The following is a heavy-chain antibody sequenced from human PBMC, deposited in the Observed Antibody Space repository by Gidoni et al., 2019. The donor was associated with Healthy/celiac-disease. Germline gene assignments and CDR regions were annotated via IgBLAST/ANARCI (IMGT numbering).Heavy chain of an antibody. CDR3: ARDLRFARFLESSYYFDY. CDR1: GFTFSRYS. J-gene: IGHJ4*02. CDR2: ISSSSSYI. D-gene: IGHD3-3*01. V-gene: IGHV3-21*01. Sequence: EVQLVESGGGLVKPGGSLRLSCAASGFTFSRYSMNWVRQAPGKGLEWVSSISSSSSYIYYADSVKGRFTISRDNAKNSLYLQMNSLRAEDTAVYYCARDLRFARFLESSYYFDYWGQGTLVTVSS.